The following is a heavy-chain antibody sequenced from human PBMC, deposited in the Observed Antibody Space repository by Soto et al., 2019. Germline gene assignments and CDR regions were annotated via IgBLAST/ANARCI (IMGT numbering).Heavy chain of an antibody. CDR2: IYYSGSS. CDR3: LRQYCEYYCSRLKYYRMDL. D-gene: IGHD2-21*01. V-gene: IGHV4-39*01. Sequence: SGNLSRTCTVYGSSVSSSSYYWGWNRQPQGKGLEWIGRIYYSGSSYYNPSLKSRVTISVDTSKNQFSLNLSSVTAADTAVYYCLRQYCEYYCSRLKYYRMDLCGQG. CDR1: GSSVSSSSYY. J-gene: IGHJ6*02.